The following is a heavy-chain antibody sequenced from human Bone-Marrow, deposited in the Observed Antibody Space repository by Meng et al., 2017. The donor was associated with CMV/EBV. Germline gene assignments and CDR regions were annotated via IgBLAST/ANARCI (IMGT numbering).Heavy chain of an antibody. CDR2: ISSSSSYT. CDR3: AKAPRELIIWFDY. J-gene: IGHJ4*02. V-gene: IGHV3-11*05. Sequence: QGHLLESWGGLVKPGGSPRLSCAASGFTFSDYYMSWIRQAPGKGLEWVSYISSSSSYTNYADSVKGRFTISRDNSKNTLYLQMNSLRAEDTAVYYCAKAPRELIIWFDYWGQGTLVTVSS. D-gene: IGHD1-7*01. CDR1: GFTFSDYY.